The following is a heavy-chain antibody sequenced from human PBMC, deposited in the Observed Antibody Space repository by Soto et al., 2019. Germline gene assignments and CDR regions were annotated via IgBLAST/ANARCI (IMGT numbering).Heavy chain of an antibody. D-gene: IGHD1-26*01. CDR3: VRWNSWFGGSYVDY. Sequence: PSETLSLTCTVSGGSISSSFYYWGWIRQPPGKGLEWIGTIYYSGSTYYNPSLKSRVTISVDTSKNHFSLRLYSVTAADTALYFCVRWNSWFGGSYVDYWGQGALVTVSS. V-gene: IGHV4-39*02. CDR2: IYYSGST. J-gene: IGHJ4*02. CDR1: GGSISSSFYY.